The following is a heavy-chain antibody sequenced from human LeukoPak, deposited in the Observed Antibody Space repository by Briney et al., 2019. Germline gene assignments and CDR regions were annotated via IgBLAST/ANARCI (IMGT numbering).Heavy chain of an antibody. Sequence: GASVKVSCKASGYTFTSYAMNWVRQAPGQGLEWMGWINTNTGNPTYAQGFTGRFVFSLDTSVSTAYLQISSLKAEDTAVYYCARGSHISWSWIRFSTWMKSAYQQPVGAGSDAFDIWGQRTMVTVSS. CDR1: GYTFTSYA. J-gene: IGHJ3*02. D-gene: IGHD2-2*01. V-gene: IGHV7-4-1*02. CDR2: INTNTGNP. CDR3: ARGSHISWSWIRFSTWMKSAYQQPVGAGSDAFDI.